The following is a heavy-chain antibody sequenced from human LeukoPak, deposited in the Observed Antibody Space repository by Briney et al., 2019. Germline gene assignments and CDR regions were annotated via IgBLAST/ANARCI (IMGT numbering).Heavy chain of an antibody. J-gene: IGHJ5*02. V-gene: IGHV2-70*11. CDR3: ARIVRYYDSSGYYLTGFDP. CDR2: IDWDDDK. CDR1: GFSLSTSGMC. Sequence: SGPTLVNPTQTLTLTCTFSGFSLSTSGMCVSWIRQPPGKALEWLARIDWDDDKYYSTSLKTRLTISKDTSKNQVVLTMTNMDPVDTATYYCARIVRYYDSSGYYLTGFDPWGQGTLVTVSS. D-gene: IGHD3-22*01.